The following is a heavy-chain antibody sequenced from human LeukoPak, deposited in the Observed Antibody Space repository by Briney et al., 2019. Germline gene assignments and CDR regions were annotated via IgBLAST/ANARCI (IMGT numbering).Heavy chain of an antibody. CDR1: GGSFSGYY. Sequence: SETLSLTCAVYGGSFSGYYWSWIRQPPGKGLEWIGEINHSGSTNYNPSLKSRVTISVDTSKNQFSLKLSSVTAADTAVYYCARQGYSGSYYGAFDIWGQGTMVTVSS. D-gene: IGHD1-26*01. V-gene: IGHV4-34*01. J-gene: IGHJ3*02. CDR2: INHSGST. CDR3: ARQGYSGSYYGAFDI.